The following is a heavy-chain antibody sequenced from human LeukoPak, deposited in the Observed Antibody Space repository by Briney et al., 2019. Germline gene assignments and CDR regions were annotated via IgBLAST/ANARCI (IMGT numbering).Heavy chain of an antibody. V-gene: IGHV4-34*01. Sequence: PSETLLLNCAVYGGSFSGYYWTWIRQPPGKGLEWIGEINHSGSTNYNPSLKSRGTISVDTSKSQFSLRLSSVTAADTAVYFCARGTNKGAFDIWGTGTVVTVSS. CDR1: GGSFSGYY. J-gene: IGHJ3*02. D-gene: IGHD1-14*01. CDR2: INHSGST. CDR3: ARGTNKGAFDI.